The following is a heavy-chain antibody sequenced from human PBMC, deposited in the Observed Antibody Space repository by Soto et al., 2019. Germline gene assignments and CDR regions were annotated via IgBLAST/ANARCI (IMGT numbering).Heavy chain of an antibody. Sequence: QVQLVQSGAEVKKPGASVKVSCKASGYTFTSYGISWVRQAPGQGLEWMGWIRAYNGNTNYAQKLQGRVTMTTDTSTSPASMARRSLSSDDTAVYYCARDLPTMDVWGQGTTVTVSS. CDR1: GYTFTSYG. CDR2: IRAYNGNT. CDR3: ARDLPTMDV. J-gene: IGHJ6*02. V-gene: IGHV1-18*01.